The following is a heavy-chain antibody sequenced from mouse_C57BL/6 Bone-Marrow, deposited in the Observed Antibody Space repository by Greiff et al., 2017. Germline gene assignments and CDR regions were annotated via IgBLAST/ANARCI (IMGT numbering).Heavy chain of an antibody. J-gene: IGHJ2*01. D-gene: IGHD2-1*01. CDR1: GFNIKDDY. V-gene: IGHV14-4*01. CDR3: SSLDGNYFDF. CDR2: IDPEIGDT. Sequence: EVKLQESGAELVRPGASVKLSCTASGFNIKDDYIHWVKQRPEQGLEWIGWIDPEIGDTEYASKFQGKATITSDTSSNTAYLQLSSLTSDDTAVYYCSSLDGNYFDFWGQGTPLTVAS.